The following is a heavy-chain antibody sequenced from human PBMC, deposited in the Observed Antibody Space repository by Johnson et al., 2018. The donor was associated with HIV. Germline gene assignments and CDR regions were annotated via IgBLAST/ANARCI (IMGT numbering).Heavy chain of an antibody. CDR1: GFTLDDYG. CDR2: INWNGGRT. J-gene: IGHJ3*02. Sequence: VQLVESGGGVVQPGGSLRLSCAASGFTLDDYGMSWVRQAQGKGLEWVSGINWNGGRTGCGDSVMGRFTISRDNAKNSLYLQMNSLRAEDTAVYFCARRDPWVENGAFDIWGQGTMVTVSS. V-gene: IGHV3-20*04. D-gene: IGHD5-24*01. CDR3: ARRDPWVENGAFDI.